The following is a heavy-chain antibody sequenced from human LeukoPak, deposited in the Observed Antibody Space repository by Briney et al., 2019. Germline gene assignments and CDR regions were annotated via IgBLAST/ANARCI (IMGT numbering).Heavy chain of an antibody. CDR1: GFTFSNAW. CDR2: ISGSGGST. D-gene: IGHD6-13*01. CDR3: AKPYYSSSWFDY. V-gene: IGHV3-23*01. J-gene: IGHJ4*02. Sequence: PGGSLRLSCAASGFTFSNAWMSWVRQAPGKGLEWVSAISGSGGSTYYADSVKGRFTISRDNSKNTLYLQMNSLRAEDTAVYYCAKPYYSSSWFDYWGQGTLVTVSS.